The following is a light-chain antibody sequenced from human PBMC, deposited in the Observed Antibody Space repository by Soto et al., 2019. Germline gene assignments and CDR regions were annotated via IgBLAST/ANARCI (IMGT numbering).Light chain of an antibody. CDR1: FSDVGSYNL. V-gene: IGLV2-23*01. J-gene: IGLJ2*01. Sequence: QSVLTQPASVSGSPGQSITISCTGTFSDVGSYNLVSWYQQHPGKAPKLMIYDDTKRPSGVSNRFSGSKSGYTASLTISGLQAEDEADYYCCSYAGSSTVVFGGGTQLTVL. CDR2: DDT. CDR3: CSYAGSSTVV.